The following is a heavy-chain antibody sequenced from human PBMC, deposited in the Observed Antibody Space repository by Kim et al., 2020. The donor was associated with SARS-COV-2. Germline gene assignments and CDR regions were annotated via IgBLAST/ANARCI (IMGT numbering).Heavy chain of an antibody. J-gene: IGHJ3*02. V-gene: IGHV3-15*01. D-gene: IGHD3-10*01. CDR3: TTRASGITMVRGVNDAFDI. Sequence: GGSLRLSCAASGFTFSNAWMSWVRQAPGKGLEWVGRIKSKTDGGTTDYAAAVKGRFTISRDDSKNTLYLQMNSLKTEDTAVYYCTTRASGITMVRGVNDAFDIWGQGTMVTVSS. CDR1: GFTFSNAW. CDR2: IKSKTDGGTT.